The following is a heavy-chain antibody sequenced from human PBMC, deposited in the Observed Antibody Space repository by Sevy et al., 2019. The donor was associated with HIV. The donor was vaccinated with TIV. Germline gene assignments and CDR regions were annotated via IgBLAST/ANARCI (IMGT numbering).Heavy chain of an antibody. D-gene: IGHD3-16*01. CDR3: ARKDDSVGSFDI. Sequence: SQTLSLTCAISGDSVSSNSAVWNWIRQSPSRGLEWLGRTYYRSKWYNDYTVSVKSRITINHDTSKNQFSLQLNSVTPEDTAMYYCARKDDSVGSFDIWGQGTMVTVSS. J-gene: IGHJ3*02. CDR2: TYYRSKWYN. CDR1: GDSVSSNSAV. V-gene: IGHV6-1*01.